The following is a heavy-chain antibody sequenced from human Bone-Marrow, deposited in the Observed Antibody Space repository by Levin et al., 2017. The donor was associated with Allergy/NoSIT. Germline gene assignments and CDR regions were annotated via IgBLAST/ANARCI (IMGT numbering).Heavy chain of an antibody. Sequence: GESLKISCKASGYTFTGYYMHWVRQAPGQGLEWMGWINPNSGGTNYAQKFQGRVTMTRDTSISTAYMELSRLRSDDTAVYYCAREDISGGSGSYPLYYYYYGMDVWGQGTTVTVSS. CDR2: INPNSGGT. D-gene: IGHD3-10*01. J-gene: IGHJ6*02. V-gene: IGHV1-2*02. CDR3: AREDISGGSGSYPLYYYYYGMDV. CDR1: GYTFTGYY.